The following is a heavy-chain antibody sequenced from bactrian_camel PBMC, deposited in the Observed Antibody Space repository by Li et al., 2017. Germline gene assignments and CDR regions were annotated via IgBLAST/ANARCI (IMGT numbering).Heavy chain of an antibody. Sequence: QLVESGGGSVQPGGSLRLTCAKSGYTYSSNCIVWFRQAQGWEREGVAAIYSSDGSTDYANSVKGRFTISQDNAKNTVYLQMNSLKPEDTAMYFCAATAFWPCTVKVGYYDYRGQGTQVTVS. D-gene: IGHD1*01. J-gene: IGHJ4*01. CDR3: AATAFWPCTVKVGYYDY. V-gene: IGHV3S25*01. CDR1: GYTYSSNC. CDR2: IYSSDGST.